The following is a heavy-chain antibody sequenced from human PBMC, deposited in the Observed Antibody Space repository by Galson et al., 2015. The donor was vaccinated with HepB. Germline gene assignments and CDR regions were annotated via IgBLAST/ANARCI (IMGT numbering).Heavy chain of an antibody. D-gene: IGHD3-10*01. V-gene: IGHV2-70*11. CDR1: GFSLRTSGMC. CDR3: ARIPSFLGGGAPDY. J-gene: IGHJ4*02. CDR2: IDWDDDK. Sequence: PALVKPPQTLTLTCTFSGFSLRTSGMCVSWIRQPPGKALEWLARIDWDDDKYYSTSLKTRLTISKDTSKNQVVLTMTNMDPVDTATYYCARIPSFLGGGAPDYWGQGTLVTVSS.